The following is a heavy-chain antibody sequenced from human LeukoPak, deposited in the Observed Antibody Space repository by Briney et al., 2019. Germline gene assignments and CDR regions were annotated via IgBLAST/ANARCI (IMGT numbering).Heavy chain of an antibody. J-gene: IGHJ4*02. Sequence: PGGSLRLSCSASDFSFTTYAMSWVRQAPGKGLEWVSSISGGGDATYYADSVKGRFTISRDNSKNTLYLQMNSLRAEDTAVYYCARGHTAVTRHFDFWGQGTLVTVSS. V-gene: IGHV3-23*01. CDR2: ISGGGDAT. D-gene: IGHD4-17*01. CDR3: ARGHTAVTRHFDF. CDR1: DFSFTTYA.